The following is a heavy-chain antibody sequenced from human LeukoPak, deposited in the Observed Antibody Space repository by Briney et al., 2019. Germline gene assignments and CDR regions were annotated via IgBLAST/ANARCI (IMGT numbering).Heavy chain of an antibody. Sequence: GGSLRLSCAASGFSFTNYAMNWVRQSPGKGLEWVSSLGDNDGRTFYADSVKGRFTISRDNSKDTLFLQMNSLRAEDTAIYYCARDIQLSTWGLGTMVTVSS. CDR3: ARDIQLST. D-gene: IGHD5-24*01. J-gene: IGHJ3*01. CDR2: LGDNDGRT. V-gene: IGHV3-23*01. CDR1: GFSFTNYA.